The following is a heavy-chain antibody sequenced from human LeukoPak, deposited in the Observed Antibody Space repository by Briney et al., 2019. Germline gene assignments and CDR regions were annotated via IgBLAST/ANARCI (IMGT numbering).Heavy chain of an antibody. CDR3: ARRDGDNDRGFDY. J-gene: IGHJ4*02. V-gene: IGHV3-33*01. CDR2: IWYDGSKK. Sequence: GGSLRLSCVASGFSFRNYGMHWVRQAPGKGLEWVAVIWYDGSKKYYADSVKGRFTISRDNPKNTLYLQMISLRADDRAVYYCARRDGDNDRGFDYWGQGTLVTVSS. D-gene: IGHD4-23*01. CDR1: GFSFRNYG.